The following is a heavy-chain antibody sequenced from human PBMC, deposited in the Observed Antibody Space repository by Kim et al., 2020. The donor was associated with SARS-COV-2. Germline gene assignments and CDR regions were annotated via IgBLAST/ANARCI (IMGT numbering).Heavy chain of an antibody. V-gene: IGHV4-39*01. CDR2: IYYSGST. Sequence: SETLSLTCTVSGGSISSSSYYWGWIRQPPGKGLEWIGSIYYSGSTYYNPSLKSRVTISVDTSKNQLSLKLSSVTAADTAVYYCARQSRYSSSWYGNFGWFDPWGQGTLVTVSS. J-gene: IGHJ5*02. CDR1: GGSISSSSYY. D-gene: IGHD6-13*01. CDR3: ARQSRYSSSWYGNFGWFDP.